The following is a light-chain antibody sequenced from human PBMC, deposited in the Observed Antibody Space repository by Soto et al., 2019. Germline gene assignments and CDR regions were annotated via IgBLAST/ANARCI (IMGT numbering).Light chain of an antibody. CDR1: QSVADN. J-gene: IGKJ5*01. CDR3: QQYNNWPIT. CDR2: GAS. V-gene: IGKV3-15*01. Sequence: EVVMTQFPATPSVSPGERGTLSCRSSQSVADNLAWFQQKPGQGPRLLIYGASTRATGIPARFSGSGSETDFTLTISSLRSEDSAVYHCQQYNNWPITFGQGTRLEIK.